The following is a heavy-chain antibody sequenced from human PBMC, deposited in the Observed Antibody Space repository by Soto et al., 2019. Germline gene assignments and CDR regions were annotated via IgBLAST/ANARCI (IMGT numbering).Heavy chain of an antibody. CDR2: IKQDGSDK. Sequence: EVQLVESGGGLVQPGGSLRLSCAASEFTSSNYWMTWVCQAPGKGLEWVANIKQDGSDKYYVDSVKGRFSISRDNAKNSLYLQMNSLRVEDTAVYYCARVANRYYDLWGRGTLVTVSS. CDR1: EFTSSNYW. V-gene: IGHV3-7*01. CDR3: ARVANRYYDL. J-gene: IGHJ2*01.